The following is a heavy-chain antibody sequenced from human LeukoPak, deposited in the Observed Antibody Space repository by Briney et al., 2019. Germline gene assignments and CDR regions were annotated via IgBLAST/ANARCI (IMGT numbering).Heavy chain of an antibody. CDR3: ARGAGRYCSGGSCNWFEP. Sequence: PSGTLSLTCAVSGGSISSSNWWSWVRQPPGKGLEWIGEIYHSGSTNYNPSLKSRVTISVDKSKNQLSLKLSSATAADTAVYYCARGAGRYCSGGSCNWFEPWGQGTLVNVSS. V-gene: IGHV4-4*02. D-gene: IGHD2-15*01. J-gene: IGHJ5*02. CDR1: GGSISSSNW. CDR2: IYHSGST.